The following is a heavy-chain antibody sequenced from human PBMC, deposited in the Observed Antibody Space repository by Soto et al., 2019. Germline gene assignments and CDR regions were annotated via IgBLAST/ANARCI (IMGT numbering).Heavy chain of an antibody. J-gene: IGHJ3*02. CDR2: IYYSGST. D-gene: IGHD3-22*01. CDR3: ARHHYYDSSGYSDAFDI. V-gene: IGHV4-39*01. Sequence: QLQLQESGPGLVKPSETLSLSCTVSGGSISSSSYYWGWIRQPPGKGLEWIGSIYYSGSTYYNPSLKSRVTISVDTSKNQFSLKLSSVTAADTVVYYCARHHYYDSSGYSDAFDIWGQGTMVTVSS. CDR1: GGSISSSSYY.